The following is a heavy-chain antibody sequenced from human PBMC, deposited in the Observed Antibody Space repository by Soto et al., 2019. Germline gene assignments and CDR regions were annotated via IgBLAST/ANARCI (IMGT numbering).Heavy chain of an antibody. D-gene: IGHD3-22*01. CDR2: ISYDGSNK. Sequence: QVQLVESGGGVVQPGRSLRLSCAASGFTFSSYAMHWVRQAPGKGLGWVAVISYDGSNKYYADSVKGRFTISRDNSKNTLYLQMNSLRAEDTAVYYCASSADYYDSSGYRYSDYWGQGTLVTVSS. CDR1: GFTFSSYA. V-gene: IGHV3-30-3*01. CDR3: ASSADYYDSSGYRYSDY. J-gene: IGHJ4*02.